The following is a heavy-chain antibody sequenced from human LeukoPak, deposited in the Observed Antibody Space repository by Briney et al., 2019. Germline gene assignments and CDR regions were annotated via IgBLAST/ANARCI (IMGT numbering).Heavy chain of an antibody. J-gene: IGHJ4*02. CDR2: FYYSGST. CDR1: GGSFSSSRYY. D-gene: IGHD4-23*01. V-gene: IGHV4-39*01. CDR3: ARIDGGHHLSPFDY. Sequence: SETLSLTCTVSGGSFSSSRYYWGWIRQPPGKGLEWIGSFYYSGSTYYNPSLKSRVTISVDTSKNQFSLKLSSVTAADTAIYYCARIDGGHHLSPFDYWGQGTLVTVSS.